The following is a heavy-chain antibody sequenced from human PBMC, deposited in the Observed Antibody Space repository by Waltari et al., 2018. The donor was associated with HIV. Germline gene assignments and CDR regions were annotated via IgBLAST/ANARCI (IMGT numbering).Heavy chain of an antibody. V-gene: IGHV3-20*04. D-gene: IGHD7-27*01. J-gene: IGHJ3*01. CDR2: LNWDGGKR. CDR3: ARAWAWGWEIPGTFDL. Sequence: EVQLAAFGGGWVRPGGSLRLPCTASGFPFDRCGMIWVRQVPGRGLEWVAGLNWDGGKRSYADSVKGRCTISRDNSKNSLSLHIINVKVDDTAAYFCARAWAWGWEIPGTFDLWGPGTTVIVSS. CDR1: GFPFDRCG.